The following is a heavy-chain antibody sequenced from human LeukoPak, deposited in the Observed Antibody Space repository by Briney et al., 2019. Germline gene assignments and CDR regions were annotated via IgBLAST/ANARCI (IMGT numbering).Heavy chain of an antibody. CDR2: IIPIFGTA. Sequence: SVKVSCRASGGTFSSYAISWVRQAPGQGLEWMGGIIPIFGTANYAQKFQGRVTITTDESTSTAYMELSSLRSEDTAVYYCARDHAAGYYGWLDPWGQGTLVTVSS. J-gene: IGHJ5*02. CDR3: ARDHAAGYYGWLDP. V-gene: IGHV1-69*05. D-gene: IGHD3-9*01. CDR1: GGTFSSYA.